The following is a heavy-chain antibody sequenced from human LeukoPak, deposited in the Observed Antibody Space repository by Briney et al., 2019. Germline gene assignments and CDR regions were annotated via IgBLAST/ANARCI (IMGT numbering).Heavy chain of an antibody. CDR1: RFTFSSYE. J-gene: IGHJ4*02. CDR3: ARLDQNDY. D-gene: IGHD1/OR15-1a*01. V-gene: IGHV3-48*03. Sequence: AGGSLRLSCAASRFTFSSYEMNWVRQAPGKGLEWVAYISRSGTTIYYADSVKGRFTISRDNANNSLYLQMNSLRAEDTAVYYCARLDQNDYWGQGTLVTVSS. CDR2: ISRSGTTI.